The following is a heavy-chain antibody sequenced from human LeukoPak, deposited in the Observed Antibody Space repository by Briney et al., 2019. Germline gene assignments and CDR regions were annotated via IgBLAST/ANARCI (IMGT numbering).Heavy chain of an antibody. V-gene: IGHV4-59*08. CDR1: GGSISSYY. Sequence: SETLSLTCTVSGGSISSYYWSWIRQPPGKGLEWIGFIYYSGSTNYNPSLKSRVTISVDTSKNQLSLKPSSVTAADTAVYYCASTYYYDSSGYYHGMDVWGQGTTVTVSS. CDR2: IYYSGST. CDR3: ASTYYYDSSGYYHGMDV. D-gene: IGHD3-22*01. J-gene: IGHJ6*02.